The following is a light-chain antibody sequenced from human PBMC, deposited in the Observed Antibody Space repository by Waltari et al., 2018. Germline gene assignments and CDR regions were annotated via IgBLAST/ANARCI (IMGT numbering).Light chain of an antibody. CDR2: WSS. J-gene: IGKJ4*01. CDR1: QSVLYSSNNKNY. CDR3: QQSFSTPLT. V-gene: IGKV4-1*01. Sequence: DIVMTQSPDSLAVSLGERATINCKSSQSVLYSSNNKNYLAWFQQRPGQPSKLLIYWSSTRESGVPDRFSGSGSGTDFSLTISSLQPEDFATYYCQQSFSTPLTFGGGTKVEIK.